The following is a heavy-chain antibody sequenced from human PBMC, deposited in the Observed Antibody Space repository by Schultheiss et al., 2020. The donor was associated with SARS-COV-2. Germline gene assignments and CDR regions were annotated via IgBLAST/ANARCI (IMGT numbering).Heavy chain of an antibody. CDR2: ISYDGSNK. CDR1: GFTFSSYG. CDR3: AGLQGVVAATWEYYGMDV. V-gene: IGHV3-30*03. D-gene: IGHD2-15*01. J-gene: IGHJ6*02. Sequence: GGSLRLSCAASGFTFSSYGIHWVRQAPGKGLEWVTFISYDGSNKYYADSVKGRFTISRDNSKNTLYLQMNSLRAEDTAVYYCAGLQGVVAATWEYYGMDVWGQGTTVTVSS.